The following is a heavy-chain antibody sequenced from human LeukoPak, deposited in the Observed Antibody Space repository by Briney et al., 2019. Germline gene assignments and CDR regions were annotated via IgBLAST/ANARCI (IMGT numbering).Heavy chain of an antibody. CDR2: ISYDGSNK. CDR1: GFTFSSYA. Sequence: GRSLRLSCAASGFTFSSYAMHWVRQAPGKGLEWVAVISYDGSNKYYADSVKGRFTISRDNSKNTLYLQMNSLRAEDTAVYYCARGPGITIFGVVDFDYWGQGTLVTVSS. J-gene: IGHJ4*02. D-gene: IGHD3-3*01. CDR3: ARGPGITIFGVVDFDY. V-gene: IGHV3-30-3*01.